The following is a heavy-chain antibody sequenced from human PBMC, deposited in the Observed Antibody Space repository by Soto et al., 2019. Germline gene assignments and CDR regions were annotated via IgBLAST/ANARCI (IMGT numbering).Heavy chain of an antibody. J-gene: IGHJ6*02. CDR1: GFTFSSYD. CDR3: AKWARIPGTTNRGLDV. D-gene: IGHD1-7*01. Sequence: PGGSLRLSCATSGFTFSSYDMHWVRQAPGKGLEWVAVVSADGTTKSYADSVKGRFTIARDSSKNTLSLQINSLRIEDWAVYFCAKWARIPGTTNRGLDVWGHGTTVTVSS. CDR2: VSADGTTK. V-gene: IGHV3-30-3*01.